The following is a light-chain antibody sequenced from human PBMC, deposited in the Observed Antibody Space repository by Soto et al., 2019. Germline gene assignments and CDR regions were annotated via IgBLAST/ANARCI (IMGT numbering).Light chain of an antibody. J-gene: IGKJ4*01. CDR2: GAS. CDR3: QQYNNWPLVT. V-gene: IGKV3-15*01. CDR1: QSVGTY. Sequence: EIVMTQSPATLSVSPGERATLSCRASQSVGTYLAWYQQKPGQAPRRLIFGASTRATGIPARFSGGGSGSEFTLTISGLQSEDFAVYSCQQYNNWPLVTFGGGTKVEIK.